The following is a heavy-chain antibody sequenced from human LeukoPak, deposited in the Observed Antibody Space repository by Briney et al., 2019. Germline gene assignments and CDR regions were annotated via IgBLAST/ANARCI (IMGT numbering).Heavy chain of an antibody. D-gene: IGHD3-22*01. J-gene: IGHJ3*02. V-gene: IGHV1-24*01. Sequence: ASVKVSCKVSGYTLTELSMHWVRQAPGKGLEWMGGFDPEDGETIYAQKFQGRVTMTEDTSTDTAYMELSSPRSEDTAVYYCATSPPYYYDSSGFYAFDIWGQGTMVTVSS. CDR2: FDPEDGET. CDR1: GYTLTELS. CDR3: ATSPPYYYDSSGFYAFDI.